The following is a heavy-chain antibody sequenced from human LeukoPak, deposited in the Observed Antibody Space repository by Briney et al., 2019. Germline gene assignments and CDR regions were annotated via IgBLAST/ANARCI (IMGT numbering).Heavy chain of an antibody. Sequence: SETLSLTCAVSGGSISSGGFSWSWIRQPPGKGLEWIGYIYHSGSTYYNPSLKSRATISLDRSKNQFSLKLSSVTAADTAVYYCARDRATYFDYWGQGTLVTVSS. D-gene: IGHD1-26*01. CDR2: IYHSGST. V-gene: IGHV4-30-2*01. CDR1: GGSISSGGFS. J-gene: IGHJ4*02. CDR3: ARDRATYFDY.